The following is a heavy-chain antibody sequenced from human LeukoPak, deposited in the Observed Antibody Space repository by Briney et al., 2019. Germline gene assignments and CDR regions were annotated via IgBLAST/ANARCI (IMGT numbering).Heavy chain of an antibody. CDR1: GGSISSSSYY. J-gene: IGHJ6*03. CDR2: IYYSGST. D-gene: IGHD5-18*01. CDR3: ASLGNSYSYGSAYYYYYMDV. V-gene: IGHV4-39*01. Sequence: PSETLSLTCTVSGGSISSSSYYWGWIRHPPGKGLEWIGSIYYSGSTYYNPSLRGRVTISVDTSKNQFSLKLSSVTAADMAVYYCASLGNSYSYGSAYYYYYMDVWAKGTTVSVSS.